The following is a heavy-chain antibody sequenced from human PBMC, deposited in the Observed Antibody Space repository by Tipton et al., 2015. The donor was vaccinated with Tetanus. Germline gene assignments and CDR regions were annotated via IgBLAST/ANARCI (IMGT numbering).Heavy chain of an antibody. D-gene: IGHD5-12*01. CDR3: ARVRRGATTDLDY. J-gene: IGHJ4*02. Sequence: GLVKPSETLSLTCTVSGGSISSFNYYWGWIRQPPGKGLEWIGSIYYSGTTYSNPSLGSRVTMSVDTSKNQFSLRLSSVTAADTAVYYCARVRRGATTDLDYWGQGTLVTVSS. CDR2: IYYSGTT. V-gene: IGHV4-39*07. CDR1: GGSISSFNYY.